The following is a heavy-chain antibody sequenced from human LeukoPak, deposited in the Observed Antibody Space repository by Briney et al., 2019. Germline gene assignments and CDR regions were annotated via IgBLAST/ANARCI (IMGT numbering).Heavy chain of an antibody. Sequence: GGSLRLSCAASGFTFSGSAMHWVRQASGKGLEWVGRIRSKANSYATAYAASVKGRFTISRDDSKNTAYLQMNSLKTEDTAVYYCTHTYYDYVWGSYRQDWGRGTLVTVSS. CDR1: GFTFSGSA. CDR2: IRSKANSYAT. V-gene: IGHV3-73*01. CDR3: THTYYDYVWGSYRQD. D-gene: IGHD3-16*02. J-gene: IGHJ4*02.